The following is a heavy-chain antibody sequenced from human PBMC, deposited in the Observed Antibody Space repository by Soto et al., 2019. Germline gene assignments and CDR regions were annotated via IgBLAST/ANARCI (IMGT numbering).Heavy chain of an antibody. V-gene: IGHV6-1*01. CDR3: ARGKYYGFDV. CDR1: GDSFSSNGFA. J-gene: IGHJ3*01. CDR2: TYYRSKWYN. D-gene: IGHD2-2*01. Sequence: SQTRSLTFAISGDSFSSNGFAWNWMRQSPSRGLEWLGRTYYRSKWYNDYAVSVKSRITVNPDTSKNQFSLQLSSVTPEDTAVYYCARGKYYGFDVWGQGTTITISS.